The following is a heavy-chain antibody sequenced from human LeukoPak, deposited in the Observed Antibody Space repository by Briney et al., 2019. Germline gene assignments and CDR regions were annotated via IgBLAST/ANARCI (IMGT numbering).Heavy chain of an antibody. CDR2: IRNDGVNK. CDR3: TSGKFDL. CDR1: GFSFSDYG. J-gene: IGHJ5*02. Sequence: PGGSLRLSRGASGFSFSDYGMNWVRQAPGKGLEWVGFIRNDGVNKYYADSIKGRFTISRDNSRNTVFLHLNSLRLDDTAVFYCTSGKFDLWGQGTLVTVPS. V-gene: IGHV3-30*02.